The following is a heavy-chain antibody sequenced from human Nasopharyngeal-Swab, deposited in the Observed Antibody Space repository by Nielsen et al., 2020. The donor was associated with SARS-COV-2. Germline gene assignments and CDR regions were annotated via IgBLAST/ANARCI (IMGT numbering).Heavy chain of an antibody. CDR1: GFTFNSYA. D-gene: IGHD2-21*01. CDR2: ISGSGDTT. V-gene: IGHV3-23*01. Sequence: GGSLRLSRAASGFTFNSYAMSWVRQAPGKGLEWVSIISGSGDTTYYADSVKDRFTISRDNSKNTLYLQTNSLRVEDTAVYYCAKAPYLRGLDVWGQGTTVTVSS. J-gene: IGHJ6*02. CDR3: AKAPYLRGLDV.